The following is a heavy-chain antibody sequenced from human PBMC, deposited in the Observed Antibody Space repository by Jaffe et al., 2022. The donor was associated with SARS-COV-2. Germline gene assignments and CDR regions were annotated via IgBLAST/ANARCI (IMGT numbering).Heavy chain of an antibody. CDR3: ATPYCSSTSCPPYYYYYYGMDV. D-gene: IGHD2-2*01. V-gene: IGHV1-2*06. CDR1: GYTFTGYY. J-gene: IGHJ6*02. Sequence: QVQLVQSGAEVKKPGASVKVSCKASGYTFTGYYMHWVRQAPGQGLEWMGRINPNSGGTNYAQKFQGRVTMTRDTSISTAYMELSRLRSDDTAVYYCATPYCSSTSCPPYYYYYYGMDVWGQGTTVTVSS. CDR2: INPNSGGT.